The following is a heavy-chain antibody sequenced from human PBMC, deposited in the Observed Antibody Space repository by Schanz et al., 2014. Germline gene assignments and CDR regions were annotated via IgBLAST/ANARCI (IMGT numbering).Heavy chain of an antibody. J-gene: IGHJ3*02. CDR3: AKRCSSTSCSHGAFDI. CDR2: IYSDGRT. D-gene: IGHD2-2*01. V-gene: IGHV3-23*03. Sequence: EQVLESGGGFVQPGGSLRLSCAASRFTFSNYAMSWVRQAPGKGLEWVSVIYSDGRTYYGDSVKGRFTISRDNSKNTLYLQMNSLRDEDTAMYYCAKRCSSTSCSHGAFDIWGQGTMVTVSS. CDR1: RFTFSNYA.